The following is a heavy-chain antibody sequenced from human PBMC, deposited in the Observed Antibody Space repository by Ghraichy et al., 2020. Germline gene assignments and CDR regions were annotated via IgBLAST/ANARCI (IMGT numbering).Heavy chain of an antibody. CDR3: ARGSKVVRFFYYDGMDV. CDR2: ITSSSRTI. Sequence: ETLSLTCVGSGFALSSYSMNWVRQSPGKGLEWISYITSSSRTITYADSVKGRFTISRDNAQNSLYLQMNSLRDEDTAVYYCARGSKVVRFFYYDGMDVWGQGTTVTVSS. D-gene: IGHD4-23*01. V-gene: IGHV3-48*02. J-gene: IGHJ6*02. CDR1: GFALSSYS.